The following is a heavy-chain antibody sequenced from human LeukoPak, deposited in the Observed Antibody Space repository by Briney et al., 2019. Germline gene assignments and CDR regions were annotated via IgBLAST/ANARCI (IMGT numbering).Heavy chain of an antibody. V-gene: IGHV4-59*01. CDR3: ARGGTTVTPGLLWFDP. D-gene: IGHD4-17*01. J-gene: IGHJ5*02. CDR1: GGSISGYY. CDR2: IYYSGST. Sequence: PSETLSLTCTVSGGSISGYYWSWIRQPPGKGLEWIGYIYYSGSTKYNPSLKSRVTIPVDTSKNQFSLKLSSVTAADTAVYYCARGGTTVTPGLLWFDPWGQGTLVTVSS.